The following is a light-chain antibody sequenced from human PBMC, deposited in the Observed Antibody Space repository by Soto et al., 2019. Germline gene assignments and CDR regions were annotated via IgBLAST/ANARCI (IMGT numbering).Light chain of an antibody. V-gene: IGKV1-39*01. CDR2: AAS. CDR3: QQSYSSTPT. CDR1: QSISHH. Sequence: DIQMTQSPSSLSSSFEDRVIITCGASQSISHHLNWYQQKPGKAPKLLIFAASSWQSGVPSRFSGSRSGPDFTLTFSSLQNEDFATYYCQQSYSSTPTFGQGTKVDIK. J-gene: IGKJ1*01.